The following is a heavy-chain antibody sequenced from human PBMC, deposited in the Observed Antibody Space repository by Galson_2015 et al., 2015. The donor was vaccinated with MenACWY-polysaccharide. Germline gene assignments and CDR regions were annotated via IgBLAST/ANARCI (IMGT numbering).Heavy chain of an antibody. CDR3: ARPAGYNWFDP. D-gene: IGHD2-15*01. CDR2: IKQDGSEK. J-gene: IGHJ5*02. Sequence: SLRLSCAASGFTFSSYWMSWARQAPGKGLEWVANIKQDGSEKYYVDSVKGRFTISRDNAKNSLYLQMNSLRAEDTAVYYCARPAGYNWFDPWGQGTLVTVSS. CDR1: GFTFSSYW. V-gene: IGHV3-7*01.